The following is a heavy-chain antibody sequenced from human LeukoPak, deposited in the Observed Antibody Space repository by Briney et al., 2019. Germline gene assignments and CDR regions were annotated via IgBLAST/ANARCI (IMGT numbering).Heavy chain of an antibody. Sequence: SETLSLTCTVSGGSISSYYWSWIRQPPGKGLEWIGYIYYSGSTNYNPSLKSRVTISVDTSKNQFSLKLNSVTAADTAVYYCARDSSLYCSGGSCYQYFQHWGQGTLVTVSS. CDR3: ARDSSLYCSGGSCYQYFQH. D-gene: IGHD2-15*01. CDR2: IYYSGST. CDR1: GGSISSYY. V-gene: IGHV4-59*01. J-gene: IGHJ1*01.